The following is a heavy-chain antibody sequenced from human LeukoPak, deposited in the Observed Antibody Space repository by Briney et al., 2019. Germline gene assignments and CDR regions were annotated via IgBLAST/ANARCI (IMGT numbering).Heavy chain of an antibody. J-gene: IGHJ3*02. D-gene: IGHD1-7*01. V-gene: IGHV3-7*04. CDR2: IDQDESEK. Sequence: PGRSLRLSCAASGFTFSSDWMSWVRQAPGKGLEWVSNIDQDESEKNYVDAVKGRLTISRDNAKNSLYLQMNSLRAEDTAVYYCARDRGWNSFDIWGQGTMVAASS. CDR3: ARDRGWNSFDI. CDR1: GFTFSSDW.